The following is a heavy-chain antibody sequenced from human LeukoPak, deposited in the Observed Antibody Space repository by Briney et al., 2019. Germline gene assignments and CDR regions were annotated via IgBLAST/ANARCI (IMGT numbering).Heavy chain of an antibody. Sequence: ASVKVSCKASGYTFTSYYMHWVRQAPGQGLEWMGIINPSGGSTSYAQKFQGRVTMTRDTSTSTVYMELSSLRSEDTAVYYCARGWSGYFDWLSYFDYWGQGTLVTVSS. J-gene: IGHJ4*02. CDR2: INPSGGST. D-gene: IGHD3-9*01. CDR1: GYTFTSYY. CDR3: ARGWSGYFDWLSYFDY. V-gene: IGHV1-46*01.